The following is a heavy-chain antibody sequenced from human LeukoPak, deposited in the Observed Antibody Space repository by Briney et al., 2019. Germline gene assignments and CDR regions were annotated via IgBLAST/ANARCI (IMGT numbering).Heavy chain of an antibody. D-gene: IGHD2-2*01. J-gene: IGHJ6*03. V-gene: IGHV1-2*06. CDR2: INPNSGGT. CDR3: ARVSGVPAAEFDYYYYYMDV. Sequence: ASVKVSCKASGYTFTGYYMHWVRQAPGQGLEWMGRINPNSGGTNYAQKFQGRVTMTRDTSISTAYMELSRLRSDDTAVYYCARVSGVPAAEFDYYYYYMDVWGKGTTVTVSS. CDR1: GYTFTGYY.